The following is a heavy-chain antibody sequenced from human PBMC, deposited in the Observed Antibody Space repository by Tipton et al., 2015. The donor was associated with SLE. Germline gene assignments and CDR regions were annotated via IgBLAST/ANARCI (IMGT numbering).Heavy chain of an antibody. J-gene: IGHJ6*03. CDR3: AREHPAVAGLNYFYMDV. CDR1: GDSVSRPSVA. V-gene: IGHV6-1*01. D-gene: IGHD6-19*01. CDR2: TYYRSKWYF. Sequence: GLVKPSQTLSLTCAISGDSVSRPSVAWNWIRQSPSRGLEWLGRTYYRSKWYFDYAVSVKSRITVNPDTSKNQFSLQLNSVTPEDTAVYYCAREHPAVAGLNYFYMDVWGKGTTVTVSS.